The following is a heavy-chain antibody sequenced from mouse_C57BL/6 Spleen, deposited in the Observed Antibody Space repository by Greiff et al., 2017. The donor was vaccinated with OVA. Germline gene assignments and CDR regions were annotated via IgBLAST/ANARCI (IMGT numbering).Heavy chain of an antibody. J-gene: IGHJ2*01. CDR1: GYAFSSSW. Sequence: LQESGPELVKPGASVKISCKASGYAFSSSWMNWVKQRPGKGLEWIGRIYPGDGDTNYNGKFKGKATLTADKSSSTAYMQLSSLTSEDSAVYFCATYYHDYWGQGTTLTVSS. V-gene: IGHV1-82*01. CDR2: IYPGDGDT. D-gene: IGHD1-1*01. CDR3: ATYYHDY.